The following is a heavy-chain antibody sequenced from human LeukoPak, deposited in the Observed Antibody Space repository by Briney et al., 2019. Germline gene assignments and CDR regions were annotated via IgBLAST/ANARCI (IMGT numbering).Heavy chain of an antibody. J-gene: IGHJ4*02. D-gene: IGHD3-22*01. CDR1: GFTFSSYA. CDR2: ISYDGSNK. V-gene: IGHV3-30*14. CDR3: AREPDS. Sequence: PGGSLRLSCAASGFTFSSYAMHWVRQAPGKGLEWVAVISYDGSNKYYADSVKGRFTISRDNSKNTLYLQMNSLRAEDTAVYYCAREPDSWGQGTLVTVSS.